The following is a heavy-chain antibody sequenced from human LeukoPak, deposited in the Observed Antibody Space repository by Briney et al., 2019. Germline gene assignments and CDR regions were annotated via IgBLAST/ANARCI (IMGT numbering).Heavy chain of an antibody. CDR3: ARAYDSSGYFGY. V-gene: IGHV3-48*03. CDR1: GFTFSSYE. Sequence: GGSLRLSCAASGFTFSSYEMNWVRQAPGKGLEWVSYISSSSTIYYADSVKGRFTISRDNAKNSLYLQMNSLRAEDTAVYYCARAYDSSGYFGYWGQGTLVTVSS. J-gene: IGHJ4*02. CDR2: ISSSSTI. D-gene: IGHD3-22*01.